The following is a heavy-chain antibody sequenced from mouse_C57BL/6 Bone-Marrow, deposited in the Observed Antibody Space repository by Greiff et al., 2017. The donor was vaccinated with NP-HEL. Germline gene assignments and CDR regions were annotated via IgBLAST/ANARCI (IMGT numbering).Heavy chain of an antibody. V-gene: IGHV5-4*03. J-gene: IGHJ2*01. CDR1: GFTFSSYA. CDR3: ARWLRRSSFDY. Sequence: EVKLVESGGGLVKPGGSLKLSCAASGFTFSSYAMSWVRQTPEKRLEWVATISDGGSYTYYPDNVKGRFTISRDNAKNNLYLQMGNLKSEDTAMYYCARWLRRSSFDYWGQGTTLTVSS. CDR2: ISDGGSYT. D-gene: IGHD2-2*01.